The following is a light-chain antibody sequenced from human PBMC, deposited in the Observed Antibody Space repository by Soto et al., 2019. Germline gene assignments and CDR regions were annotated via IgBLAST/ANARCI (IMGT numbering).Light chain of an antibody. Sequence: DIQMTQSPSSLSASVGDRVTITCRASQDITTYLNWYQQKLGKAPKLLIYDASNLETGVPSRFSGSGSGTDFTFTISSLQPEDIATYYCQQYSHLITFGQGTRLEI. CDR3: QQYSHLIT. V-gene: IGKV1-33*01. CDR1: QDITTY. J-gene: IGKJ5*01. CDR2: DAS.